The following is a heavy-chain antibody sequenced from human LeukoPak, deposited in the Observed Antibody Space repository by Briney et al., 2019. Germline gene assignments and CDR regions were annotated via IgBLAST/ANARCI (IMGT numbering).Heavy chain of an antibody. CDR3: ARLPHYYDSSGYPSYYFDY. CDR2: INHSGST. Sequence: SETLSLTCAVYGGSFSGYYWSWIRQPPGKGLEWIGEINHSGSTNYNPSLKSRVTISVDTSKNQFSLKLSSVTAADTAVYYCARLPHYYDSSGYPSYYFDYWGQGTLVTVSS. CDR1: GGSFSGYY. D-gene: IGHD3-22*01. J-gene: IGHJ4*02. V-gene: IGHV4-34*01.